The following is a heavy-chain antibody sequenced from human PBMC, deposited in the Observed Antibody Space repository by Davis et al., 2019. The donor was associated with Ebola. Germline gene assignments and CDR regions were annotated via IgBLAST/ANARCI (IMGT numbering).Heavy chain of an antibody. CDR2: IYYSGST. D-gene: IGHD3-9*01. Sequence: SETLSLTCTVSGGSISSGDYYWSWIRQPPGKGLEWIGYIYYSGSTYYNPSLKSRVTISVDTSKNQFSLKLSSVTAADTAVYYCARDQYDILTGYLGFAFDIWGQGTMVTVSS. J-gene: IGHJ3*02. CDR3: ARDQYDILTGYLGFAFDI. V-gene: IGHV4-30-4*01. CDR1: GGSISSGDYY.